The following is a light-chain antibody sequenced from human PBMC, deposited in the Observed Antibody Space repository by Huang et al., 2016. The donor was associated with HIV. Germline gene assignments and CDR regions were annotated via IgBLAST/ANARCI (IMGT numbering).Light chain of an antibody. J-gene: IGKJ2*01. Sequence: DIQMTQSPSTLSASVGDRVTITCRASQNINTWLAWYQQKPGKAPDLLIYRASSVQVCVPSRFTGSGSGTEFTLTITSLQPDDLGTYYCQQYNTYLYTFGQGTKLEI. CDR3: QQYNTYLYT. CDR2: RAS. V-gene: IGKV1-5*03. CDR1: QNINTW.